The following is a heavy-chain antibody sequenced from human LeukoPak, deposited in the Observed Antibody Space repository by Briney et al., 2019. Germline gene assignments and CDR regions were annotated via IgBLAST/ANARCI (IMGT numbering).Heavy chain of an antibody. CDR1: GGSISSGSYY. V-gene: IGHV4-61*02. Sequence: PSETLSLTCTVSGGSISSGSYYWSWIRQPAGKGLEWIGRIYTSGSTNYNPSLKSRVTISVDTSKNQFSLKLSSVTAADTAVYYCAGGYSSSDYFDYWGQGTLVTVSS. CDR3: AGGYSSSDYFDY. CDR2: IYTSGST. D-gene: IGHD6-19*01. J-gene: IGHJ4*02.